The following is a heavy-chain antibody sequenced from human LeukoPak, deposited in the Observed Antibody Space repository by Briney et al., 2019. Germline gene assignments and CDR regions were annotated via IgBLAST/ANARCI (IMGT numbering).Heavy chain of an antibody. Sequence: ASVKVSCKASGYTFTSYGISWVRQAPGQGLEWMGWISAYNGNTNYAQRLQGRVTLTTDTSTSTAYMELRSLRSDDTAVYYCARGTFDYYDSSEGGNEYFQHWGQGTLVTVSS. CDR3: ARGTFDYYDSSEGGNEYFQH. J-gene: IGHJ1*01. CDR1: GYTFTSYG. D-gene: IGHD3-22*01. CDR2: ISAYNGNT. V-gene: IGHV1-18*01.